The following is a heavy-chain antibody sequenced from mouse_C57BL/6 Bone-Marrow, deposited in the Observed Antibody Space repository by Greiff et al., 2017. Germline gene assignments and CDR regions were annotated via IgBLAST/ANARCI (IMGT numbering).Heavy chain of an antibody. Sequence: EVQLVESGAELVRPGASVKLSCTASGFNIKDDYMHWVKQRPEQGLEWIGWIDPENGDTEYASKFQGKATITADTSSNTAYLQLSSLTSEDTAVYYCTLITTVVADYWGQGTTLTVSS. CDR1: GFNIKDDY. CDR3: TLITTVVADY. D-gene: IGHD1-1*01. V-gene: IGHV14-4*01. CDR2: IDPENGDT. J-gene: IGHJ2*01.